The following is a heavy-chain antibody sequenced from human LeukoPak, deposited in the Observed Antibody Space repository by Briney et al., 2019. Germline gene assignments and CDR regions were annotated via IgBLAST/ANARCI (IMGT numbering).Heavy chain of an antibody. V-gene: IGHV3-33*01. CDR2: IWYDGSNK. CDR3: ARDGYYYDSSGYDAFDI. J-gene: IGHJ3*02. D-gene: IGHD3-22*01. CDR1: GFTFSSYG. Sequence: PGGSLRLSCAASGFTFSSYGMHWVRQAPGKGLEWVAVIWYDGSNKYYADSVKGGFTISRDNSKNTLYLQMNSLRAEDTAVYYCARDGYYYDSSGYDAFDIWGQGTMVTVSS.